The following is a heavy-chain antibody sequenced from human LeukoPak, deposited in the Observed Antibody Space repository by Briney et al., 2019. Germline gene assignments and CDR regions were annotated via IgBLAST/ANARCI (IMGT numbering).Heavy chain of an antibody. CDR2: IYYTGST. CDR1: GGSISSYY. D-gene: IGHD3-22*01. CDR3: ARGGSSGYYPWYFDY. V-gene: IGHV4-59*01. J-gene: IGHJ4*02. Sequence: PSETLSLTCTVSGGSISSYYWSWIRQPPGKGLEWIGYIYYTGSTNYKPSPKSRVTISVDTSKKQFSMKLTSVTAADTAVYYCARGGSSGYYPWYFDYWGQGTLVTVSS.